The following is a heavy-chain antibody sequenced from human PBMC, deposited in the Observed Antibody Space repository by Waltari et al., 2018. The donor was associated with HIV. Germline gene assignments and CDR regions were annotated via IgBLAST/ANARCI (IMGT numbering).Heavy chain of an antibody. V-gene: IGHV4-34*01. CDR3: ARSEGSGFSAVDY. D-gene: IGHD3-3*01. J-gene: IGHJ4*02. CDR2: INHSGST. Sequence: QVQLQQGGAGLLESSETLSLTCAVYGGSFSDFFWTWLRQSPGKGLEWLGQINHSGSTNYNPSLQSRLTLSVDTSKNQFSLKLASVTVADTALYYCARSEGSGFSAVDYWGQGTLVTVAS. CDR1: GGSFSDFF.